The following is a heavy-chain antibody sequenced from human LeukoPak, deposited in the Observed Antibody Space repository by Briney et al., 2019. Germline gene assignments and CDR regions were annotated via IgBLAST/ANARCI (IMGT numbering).Heavy chain of an antibody. CDR1: GVTLLSYY. J-gene: IGHJ4*02. CDR3: AKSRRGDYIFDY. Sequence: PGGGPRLSFGAPGVTLLSYYMRWGRQGPGEGVGGGSAISGSGGSTYYADSVKGRFTISRDNSKNSLYLQMNSLRAEDTALYYCAKSRRGDYIFDYWGQGTLVTVSS. D-gene: IGHD4-17*01. CDR2: ISGSGGST. V-gene: IGHV3-23*01.